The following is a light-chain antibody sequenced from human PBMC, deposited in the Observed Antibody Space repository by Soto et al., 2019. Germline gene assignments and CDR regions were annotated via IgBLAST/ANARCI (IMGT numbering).Light chain of an antibody. CDR2: DAS. J-gene: IGKJ4*01. V-gene: IGKV1-5*01. CDR1: QSISSW. CDR3: QQYNSSPLT. Sequence: DIQMTQSPSTLSASVGDRVTITCRASQSISSWLAWYQQKPGKAPKLLIYDASSLESGVPSRFGGGGGGREVALTISSLQPDDFATYYCQQYNSSPLTFGGGTKVEIK.